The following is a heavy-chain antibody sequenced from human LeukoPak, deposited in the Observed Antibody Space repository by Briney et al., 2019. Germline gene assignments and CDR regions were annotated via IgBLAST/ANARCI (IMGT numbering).Heavy chain of an antibody. D-gene: IGHD3-22*01. V-gene: IGHV3-23*01. CDR3: ARGEGYYDSSGYYYPFDY. CDR1: GFTFSSYA. J-gene: IGHJ4*02. Sequence: GGSLRLPCAASGFTFSSYAMSWVRQAPGKGLEWVSAISGSGGSTYYADSVKGRFTISRDNSKNTLYLQMNSLRAEDTAVYYCARGEGYYDSSGYYYPFDYWGQGTLVTVSS. CDR2: ISGSGGST.